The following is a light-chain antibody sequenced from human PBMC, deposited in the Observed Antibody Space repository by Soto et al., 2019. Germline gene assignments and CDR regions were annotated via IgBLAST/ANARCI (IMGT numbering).Light chain of an antibody. CDR3: QEYLSTVLI. Sequence: DIVMTQAPDSLAVSLGERATINCKSSQSLFYDSNNKYHLAWYQHKPVHPPKLLIYWASTRESGVPDRFSGSGSGTDFTLTISSLQAEDVAMYYCQEYLSTVLIFGGGTKVEI. J-gene: IGKJ4*01. CDR2: WAS. V-gene: IGKV4-1*01. CDR1: QSLFYDSNNKYH.